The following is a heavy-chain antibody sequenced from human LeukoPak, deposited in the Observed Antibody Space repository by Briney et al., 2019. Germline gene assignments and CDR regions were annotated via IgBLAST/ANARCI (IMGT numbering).Heavy chain of an antibody. CDR3: TTDLMYKMIVGATR. V-gene: IGHV3-73*01. CDR1: GFTFSGSA. CDR2: IRSKANSYAT. Sequence: SGGSLRLSCAASGFTFSGSAMHWVRQASGKGLEWVGRIRSKANSYATAYAASVKGRFTISRDDSKNTAYLQMNSLKTEDTAVYYCTTDLMYKMIVGATRWGQGTLVTVSS. D-gene: IGHD1-26*01. J-gene: IGHJ4*02.